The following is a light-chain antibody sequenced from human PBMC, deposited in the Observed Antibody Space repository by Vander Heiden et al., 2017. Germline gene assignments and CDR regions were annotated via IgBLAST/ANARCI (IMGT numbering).Light chain of an antibody. CDR3: QQYYSYAWT. J-gene: IGKJ1*01. CDR2: AAS. CDR1: QDISSY. V-gene: IGKV1-8*01. Sequence: AIRMTQSPSSLSASTGDIVTITCRASQDISSYLAWYQQKPGKAPKLLIYAASTLQSGVPSRFSGSGSGTDFTLTISCLQSEDFATDYCQQYYSYAWTFGQGTKVEIK.